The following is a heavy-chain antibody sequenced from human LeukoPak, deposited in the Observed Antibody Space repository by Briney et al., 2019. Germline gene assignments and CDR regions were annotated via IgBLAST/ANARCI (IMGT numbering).Heavy chain of an antibody. Sequence: GASVKVSCKASGYTFTSYAMHWVRQAPGQRLEWMGWINAGNGNTKYSQEFQGRVTITRDTSASTAYMELSSLRSEGMAVYYCARGYNWNYPNWFDPWGQGTLVTVSS. J-gene: IGHJ5*02. V-gene: IGHV1-3*03. CDR2: INAGNGNT. CDR3: ARGYNWNYPNWFDP. D-gene: IGHD1-7*01. CDR1: GYTFTSYA.